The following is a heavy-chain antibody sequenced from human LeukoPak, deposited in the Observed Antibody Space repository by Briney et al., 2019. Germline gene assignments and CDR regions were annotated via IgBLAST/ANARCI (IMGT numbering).Heavy chain of an antibody. CDR2: IYYSGST. CDR3: ARASFMGLFDY. J-gene: IGHJ4*02. V-gene: IGHV4-59*01. D-gene: IGHD2-15*01. Sequence: PSETLSLTCTVSGSSISSYYWSWIRQPPGKGLEWIGYIYYSGSTNYNPSLKSRVTISVDTSKNQFSLKLSSVTAADTAVYYCARASFMGLFDYWGQGTLVTVSS. CDR1: GSSISSYY.